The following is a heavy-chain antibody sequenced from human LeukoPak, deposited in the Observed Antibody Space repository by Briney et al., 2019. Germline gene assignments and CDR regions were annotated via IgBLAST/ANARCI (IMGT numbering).Heavy chain of an antibody. CDR1: RFTFSTNA. CDR2: ISGSGAST. J-gene: IGHJ4*02. V-gene: IGHV3-23*01. D-gene: IGHD1-26*01. Sequence: GGSLRLSCLTSRFTFSTNAMSWVRQAPGKGLEWISGISGSGASTYYADSVTGRFTISRDNSRNTLYLQMNSLRGDDTAVYYCAKDVGKWESLHFFDYWGQGTLVTVSS. CDR3: AKDVGKWESLHFFDY.